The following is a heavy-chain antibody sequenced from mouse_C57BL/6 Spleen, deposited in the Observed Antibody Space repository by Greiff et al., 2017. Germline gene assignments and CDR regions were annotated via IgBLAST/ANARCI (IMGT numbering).Heavy chain of an antibody. D-gene: IGHD1-1*01. CDR2: IHPNSGST. CDR1: GYTFTSYW. V-gene: IGHV1-64*01. CDR3: ARKGLYYGSSYFYAMDY. J-gene: IGHJ4*01. Sequence: VQLQQPGAELVKPGASVKLSCKASGYTFTSYWMPWVKQRPGQGLEWIGMIHPNSGSTNYNEKFKSKATLTVDKSSSTAYMQLSMLTSEVSAVYYCARKGLYYGSSYFYAMDYWGQGTSVTVSS.